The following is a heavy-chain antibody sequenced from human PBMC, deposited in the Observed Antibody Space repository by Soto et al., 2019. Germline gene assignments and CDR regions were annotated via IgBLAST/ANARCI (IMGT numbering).Heavy chain of an antibody. Sequence: QVPLVQSGAEVKKPGASVKVSCKASGYTFTSYAMHWVRQAPGQRLEWMGWINAGNGNTKYSQKFQGRVTITRDTSASTAYMELSSLRSEDTAVYYCARGPVGDGYVFDYWGQGTLVTVSS. CDR2: INAGNGNT. CDR3: ARGPVGDGYVFDY. J-gene: IGHJ4*02. CDR1: GYTFTSYA. D-gene: IGHD3-16*01. V-gene: IGHV1-3*01.